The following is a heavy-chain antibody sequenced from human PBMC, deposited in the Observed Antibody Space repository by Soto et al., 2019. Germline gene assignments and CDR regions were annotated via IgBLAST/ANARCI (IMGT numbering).Heavy chain of an antibody. CDR3: AKFKDYYQGSGSRTYYFSGMDV. J-gene: IGHJ6*02. D-gene: IGHD3-10*01. CDR2: ISGSGEST. Sequence: EVQLLESGGDLVQPGGSLRLSCAVSGFTFSNYAMSWVRQPPGKGLEWVSTISGSGESTFYANSVKGRFTIFRDNSKNTLYLQMNSLRAEDTAVYYCAKFKDYYQGSGSRTYYFSGMDVWGQGTTVTVSS. CDR1: GFTFSNYA. V-gene: IGHV3-23*01.